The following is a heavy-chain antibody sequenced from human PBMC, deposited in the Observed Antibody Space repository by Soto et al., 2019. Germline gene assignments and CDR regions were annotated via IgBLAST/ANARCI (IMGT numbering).Heavy chain of an antibody. D-gene: IGHD5-12*01. CDR3: ARIRGFTGYDYYFDY. Sequence: SGPTLVNPTQTLTLTCTFSGFSLTTTGMCVTWIRQPPGKALEWLALIDWDDDKYYSTSLKTRLTISKDTSKNQVVLTMTKMDPVDTATYYCARIRGFTGYDYYFDYWGQGTLVTVSS. J-gene: IGHJ4*02. V-gene: IGHV2-70*13. CDR1: GFSLTTTGMC. CDR2: IDWDDDK.